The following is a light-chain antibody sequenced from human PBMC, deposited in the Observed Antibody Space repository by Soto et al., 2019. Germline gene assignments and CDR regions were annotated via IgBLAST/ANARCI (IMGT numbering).Light chain of an antibody. CDR1: QTISSW. J-gene: IGKJ1*01. V-gene: IGKV1-5*01. CDR3: QHYNSYSEA. Sequence: DIQMTQSPSTLPASVGDRVTITCRASQTISSWLAWYQQKPGKAPDLLIYDASRLAGGVPSRFSGSESGTEFTLTIGSLQPDEFATYYCQHYNSYSEAVGQGTKVDI. CDR2: DAS.